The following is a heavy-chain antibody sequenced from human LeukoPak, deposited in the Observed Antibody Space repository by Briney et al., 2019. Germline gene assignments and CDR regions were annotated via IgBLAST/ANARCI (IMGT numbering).Heavy chain of an antibody. CDR2: ISGNGYNT. CDR3: AKELINRSTTWGFDY. J-gene: IGHJ4*02. Sequence: GGSLRLSCAASGFTFSSNAMSWVRQAPGKGLEWVSAISGNGYNTYYADSVKGRFTISRDNSKNTLYLQMNSLRAADAAAYYCAKELINRSTTWGFDYWGQGTLVTVSS. CDR1: GFTFSSNA. D-gene: IGHD7-27*01. V-gene: IGHV3-23*01.